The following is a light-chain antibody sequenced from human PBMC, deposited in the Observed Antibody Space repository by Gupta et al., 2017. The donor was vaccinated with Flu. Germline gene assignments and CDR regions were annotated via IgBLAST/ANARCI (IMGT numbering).Light chain of an antibody. CDR2: AAS. J-gene: IGKJ3*01. CDR1: QDIGDD. Sequence: PSPLSASVGDRVTITYRASQDIGDDLGWYQQKPGKAPRRLIYAASTLQSEVPSRFSGSGYGTEFTLTISSLQPEDFATYYCLQHKNYPFTFGPGTKV. V-gene: IGKV1-17*01. CDR3: LQHKNYPFT.